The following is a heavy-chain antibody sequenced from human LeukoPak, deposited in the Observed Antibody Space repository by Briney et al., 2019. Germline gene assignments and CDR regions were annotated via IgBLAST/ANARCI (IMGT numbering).Heavy chain of an antibody. CDR1: GGSISSYY. CDR2: IYYSGST. Sequence: SETLSLTCTVSGGSISSYYWSWIRQPPGKGLEWIGYIYYSGSTNYNPSLKSRVTISVDTSKNQFSLKLSSVTAADTAVYYCARGPYYYGSGSYYTLNYYFDYWGQGTLVTVSS. CDR3: ARGPYYYGSGSYYTLNYYFDY. V-gene: IGHV4-59*08. J-gene: IGHJ4*02. D-gene: IGHD3-10*01.